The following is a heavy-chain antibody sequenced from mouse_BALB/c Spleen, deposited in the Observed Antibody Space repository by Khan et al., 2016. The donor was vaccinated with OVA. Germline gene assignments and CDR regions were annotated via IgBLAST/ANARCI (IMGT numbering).Heavy chain of an antibody. D-gene: IGHD1-1*01. V-gene: IGHV3-5*02. J-gene: IGHJ1*01. CDR1: GISITTGTYR. Sequence: EVQLQESGPGLVKPSQTVSLTCTVTGISITTGTYRWSWIRQFPGNKLEWIGNIYYSGTITYNPSLTSRTTITRDTSKSQFFLEMNSLTAEDTATYFCARDYGSLYWYFDVWGAGTTVTVSA. CDR3: ARDYGSLYWYFDV. CDR2: IYYSGTI.